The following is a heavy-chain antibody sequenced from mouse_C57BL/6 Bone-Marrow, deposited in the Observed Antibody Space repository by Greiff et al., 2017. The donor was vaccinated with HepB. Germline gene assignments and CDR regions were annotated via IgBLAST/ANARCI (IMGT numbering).Heavy chain of an antibody. CDR2: IDPENGDT. CDR3: TTMSGSYFDY. CDR1: GFNIKDDY. Sequence: EVQLQESGAELVRPGASVKLSCTASGFNIKDDYMHWVKQRPEQGLEWIGWIDPENGDTEYASKFQGKATITADTSSNTAYLQLSSLTSEDTAVYYRTTMSGSYFDYWGQGTTLTVSS. V-gene: IGHV14-4*01. J-gene: IGHJ2*01. D-gene: IGHD1-3*01.